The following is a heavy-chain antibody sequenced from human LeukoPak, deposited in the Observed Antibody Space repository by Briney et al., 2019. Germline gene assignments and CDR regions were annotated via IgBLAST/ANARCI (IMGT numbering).Heavy chain of an antibody. J-gene: IGHJ4*02. CDR1: GGTFSSYA. V-gene: IGHV1-2*06. D-gene: IGHD3-22*01. CDR3: ARVHDSIGYYADS. Sequence: ASVKVSCKASGGTFSSYAISWVRQAPRQGLEWMGRINPDTGGTNYAQKFQGRVTMTRDTSISTAYMELSRLRSDDTAVYYCARVHDSIGYYADSWGQGILVTVSS. CDR2: INPDTGGT.